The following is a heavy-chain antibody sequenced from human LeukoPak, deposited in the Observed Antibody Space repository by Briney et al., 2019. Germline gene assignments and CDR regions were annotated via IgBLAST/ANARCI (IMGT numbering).Heavy chain of an antibody. Sequence: GGSLRLSCAASGFTFDDYAMHWVRQAPGKGLEWVSGISWNSGSIGYADSVKGRFTISRDNAKNTLYLQMNSLRAEDTAVYYCARDRSRASGANYYYYGMDVWGQGTTVTVSS. V-gene: IGHV3-9*01. J-gene: IGHJ6*02. D-gene: IGHD2-15*01. CDR2: ISWNSGSI. CDR3: ARDRSRASGANYYYYGMDV. CDR1: GFTFDDYA.